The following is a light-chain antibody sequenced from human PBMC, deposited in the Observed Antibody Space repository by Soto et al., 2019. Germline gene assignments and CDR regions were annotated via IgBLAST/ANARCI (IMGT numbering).Light chain of an antibody. CDR2: DAS. CDR3: QQYGSSPPIT. Sequence: EIVLTQSPGTLSLSPGERATLSCRASQSVRTYLAWYQVKPGQAPRLLIYDASSRATGIPDRFSGSGSGTDFTLTISRLEPEDFAVYYCQQYGSSPPITFGQGTRLEIK. J-gene: IGKJ5*01. V-gene: IGKV3-20*01. CDR1: QSVRTY.